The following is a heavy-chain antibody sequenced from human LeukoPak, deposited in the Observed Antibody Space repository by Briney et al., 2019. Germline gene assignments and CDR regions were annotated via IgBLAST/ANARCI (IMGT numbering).Heavy chain of an antibody. D-gene: IGHD3-10*01. V-gene: IGHV1-2*04. CDR3: ARVSLIYGSGSYYQSPLTY. J-gene: IGHJ4*02. Sequence: GASVKVSCKASGYTFTGYYMHWVRQAPGQGLEWMGWINPNSGGTNYAQKFQAWVTMTRDTSISTAYTEFNRLRSGDTAIYYCARVSLIYGSGSYYQSPLTYWGQGALVTVS. CDR2: INPNSGGT. CDR1: GYTFTGYY.